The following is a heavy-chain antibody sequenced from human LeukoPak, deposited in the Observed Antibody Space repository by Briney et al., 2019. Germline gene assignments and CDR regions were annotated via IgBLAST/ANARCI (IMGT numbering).Heavy chain of an antibody. CDR2: IYASGST. J-gene: IGHJ5*02. D-gene: IGHD6-19*01. Sequence: SETLSLTCTVSGGSISSYYWSWIRQPAGKGPEWIGRIYASGSTNYNPSLKSRVTMSVETSKNQFSLKLSSVTAADTAVYYCARGDRAVAGAWGWFDPWGQGTLVTVSS. CDR1: GGSISSYY. V-gene: IGHV4-4*07. CDR3: ARGDRAVAGAWGWFDP.